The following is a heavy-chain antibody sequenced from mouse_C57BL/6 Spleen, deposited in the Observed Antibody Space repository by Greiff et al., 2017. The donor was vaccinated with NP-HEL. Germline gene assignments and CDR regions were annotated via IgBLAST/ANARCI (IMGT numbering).Heavy chain of an antibody. J-gene: IGHJ1*03. Sequence: ESGPGLVKPSQSLSLTCSVTGYSITSGYYWNWIRQFPGNKLEWMGYISYDGSNNYNPSLKNRISITRDTSKNQFFLKLNSVTTEDTATYYCVLITTVVADDWYFDVWGTGTTVTVSS. D-gene: IGHD1-1*01. CDR3: VLITTVVADDWYFDV. CDR2: ISYDGSN. V-gene: IGHV3-6*01. CDR1: GYSITSGYY.